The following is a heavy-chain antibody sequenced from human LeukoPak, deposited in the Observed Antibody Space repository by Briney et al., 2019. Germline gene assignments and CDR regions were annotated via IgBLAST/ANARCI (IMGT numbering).Heavy chain of an antibody. D-gene: IGHD3-10*01. CDR3: ARRYYYNLGSFPFDF. CDR1: GGPFSGYF. CDR2: IHNSGTT. V-gene: IGHV4-34*01. J-gene: IGHJ4*02. Sequence: SETLSLTCAVSGGPFSGYFWSWIRQSSGKGLEWIGEIHNSGTTNYNPSLNSRVTISVDTSKNQFSLNLSSVTAADTAVYYCARRYYYNLGSFPFDFWGQGTLVTVSS.